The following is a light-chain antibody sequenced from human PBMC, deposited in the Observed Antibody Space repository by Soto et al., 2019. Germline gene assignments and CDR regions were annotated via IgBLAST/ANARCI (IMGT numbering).Light chain of an antibody. CDR3: TSFTISSTGV. CDR2: EVS. J-gene: IGLJ3*02. Sequence: QSALTQPASVSGSPGQSITISCTGTSSDVGGYNYVSWYQQHPGKAPKLMIYEVSNRPSGVSNRFSASKSGNTASLTISGLQAEDEADYYCTSFTISSTGVFGGGTKLTVL. CDR1: SSDVGGYNY. V-gene: IGLV2-14*01.